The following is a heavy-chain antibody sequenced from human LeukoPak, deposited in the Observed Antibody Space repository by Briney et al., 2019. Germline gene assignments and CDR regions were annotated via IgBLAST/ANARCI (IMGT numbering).Heavy chain of an antibody. CDR3: ARGSSSWPYYFDY. CDR2: IHHSGST. CDR1: GGSISSYY. Sequence: SETLSLTCTVSGGSISSYYWGWIRKPPGKGLEWIGEIHHSGSTNYNPSLKGRVTISVDTSKNQFSLKLSPVTAADTAVYLCARGSSSWPYYFDYWGQGTLVTVSS. D-gene: IGHD6-13*01. J-gene: IGHJ4*02. V-gene: IGHV4-59*01.